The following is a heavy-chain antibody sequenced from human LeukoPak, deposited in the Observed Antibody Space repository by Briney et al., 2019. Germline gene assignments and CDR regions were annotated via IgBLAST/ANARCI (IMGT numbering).Heavy chain of an antibody. V-gene: IGHV4-34*01. CDR3: ARGDRFRPTYCSGGSCYSWRWFDP. J-gene: IGHJ5*02. CDR1: GASFSGYY. CDR2: INHSGST. Sequence: SETLSLTCAVYGASFSGYYWSWVRQPPGKGLEWIGEINHSGSTNYNPSLKSRVTISVDTSKNQFSLKLSSVTAADTAVYYCARGDRFRPTYCSGGSCYSWRWFDPWGQGTLVTVSS. D-gene: IGHD2-15*01.